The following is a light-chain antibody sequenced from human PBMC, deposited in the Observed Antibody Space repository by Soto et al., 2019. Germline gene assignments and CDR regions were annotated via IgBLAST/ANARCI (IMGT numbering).Light chain of an antibody. Sequence: EIVLTQSPGTLSLSPGERATLSCRASQSVSNSYLAWYQQKPGQAPRLLIYGASSRATGIPDRFSGSGSGTDFTLTISRLEPEDFAAYYCQQYGSSPGTFGQGTKVEIK. CDR3: QQYGSSPGT. J-gene: IGKJ1*01. V-gene: IGKV3-20*01. CDR1: QSVSNSY. CDR2: GAS.